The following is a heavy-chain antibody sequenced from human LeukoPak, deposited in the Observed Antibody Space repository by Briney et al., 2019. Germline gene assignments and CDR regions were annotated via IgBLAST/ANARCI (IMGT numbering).Heavy chain of an antibody. V-gene: IGHV3-30*04. Sequence: GGSLRLSCAASGFTFSSYAMHWVRQAPDKGLEWVAVISYEGSNKYYADSVKGRFTISRDNSKNTLYLQMNSLRAEDTAVYYCARTYSSSWRDAFDIWGQGTMVTVSS. D-gene: IGHD6-13*01. CDR3: ARTYSSSWRDAFDI. CDR2: ISYEGSNK. CDR1: GFTFSSYA. J-gene: IGHJ3*02.